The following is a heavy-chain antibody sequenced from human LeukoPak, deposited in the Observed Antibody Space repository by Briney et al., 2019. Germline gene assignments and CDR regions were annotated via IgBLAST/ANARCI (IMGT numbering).Heavy chain of an antibody. Sequence: ASVKVSCKASGYTFTSYGISGVRQAPGQGLEWMGWISAYNGNTNYAQKLQGRVTMTTDTSTSTAYMELRSLRSDDTAVYYCARVIEYSSSSEYYYYYYMDVWGKGTTVTVSS. V-gene: IGHV1-18*01. CDR3: ARVIEYSSSSEYYYYYYMDV. D-gene: IGHD6-6*01. CDR1: GYTFTSYG. CDR2: ISAYNGNT. J-gene: IGHJ6*03.